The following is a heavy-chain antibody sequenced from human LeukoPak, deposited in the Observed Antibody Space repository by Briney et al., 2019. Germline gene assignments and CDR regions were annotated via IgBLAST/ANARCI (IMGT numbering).Heavy chain of an antibody. D-gene: IGHD3-9*01. CDR3: ASTYDILTGYSMPPNGMDV. CDR1: GFTFSSHW. V-gene: IGHV3-7*01. CDR2: INSDGSYI. Sequence: GGSLRLSCAASGFTFSSHWMTWVRQAPGKGLEWVACINSDGSYIQYVDSVKGRFTISRDNAKNSLYLQMNSLRAEDTAVYYCASTYDILTGYSMPPNGMDVWGQGTTVTVSS. J-gene: IGHJ6*02.